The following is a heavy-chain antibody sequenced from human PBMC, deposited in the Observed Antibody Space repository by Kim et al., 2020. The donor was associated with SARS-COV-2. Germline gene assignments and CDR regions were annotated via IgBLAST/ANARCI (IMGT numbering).Heavy chain of an antibody. Sequence: GGSLRLSCAASGFTFSSYAMSWVRQAPGKGLEWVSTISGGGGTTYHADSVKGRFTISRDNSKNTLYLQMNSLRVEDTAVYYCAKDRDGYERYFDYWGQGTLVTVSS. CDR2: ISGGGGTT. CDR1: GFTFSSYA. J-gene: IGHJ4*02. V-gene: IGHV3-23*01. CDR3: AKDRDGYERYFDY. D-gene: IGHD5-12*01.